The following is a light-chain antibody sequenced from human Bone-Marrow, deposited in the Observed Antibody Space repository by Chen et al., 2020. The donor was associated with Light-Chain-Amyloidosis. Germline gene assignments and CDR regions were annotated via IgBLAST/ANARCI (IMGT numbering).Light chain of an antibody. V-gene: IGKV3-20*01. CDR3: QQYANSPIT. CDR1: QSVGNNF. CDR2: RAS. J-gene: IGKJ5*01. Sequence: EIALTQSPGTPSVSPGERTTLFCRASQSVGNNFLAWYQQKPGQSPRLLIYRASARATGTPDRFSGSGSGTDFTLTVTRLEPDDSAVYYCQQYANSPITFGQGTRLEIK.